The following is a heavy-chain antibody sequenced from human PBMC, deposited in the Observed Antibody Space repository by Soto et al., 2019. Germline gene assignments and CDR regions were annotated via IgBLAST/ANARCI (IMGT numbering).Heavy chain of an antibody. CDR3: ATSYSGYGYHYYYGMDV. Sequence: QVQLVQSGAEEKKPGASVKVSCKASGYTFTSYAMHWVRQAPGQRLEWMGWINAGNGNTKYSQKFQGRVTITRDTSASTAYMELSSLRSEDTAVYYCATSYSGYGYHYYYGMDVWGQGTTVTVSS. V-gene: IGHV1-3*05. CDR2: INAGNGNT. D-gene: IGHD5-12*01. J-gene: IGHJ6*02. CDR1: GYTFTSYA.